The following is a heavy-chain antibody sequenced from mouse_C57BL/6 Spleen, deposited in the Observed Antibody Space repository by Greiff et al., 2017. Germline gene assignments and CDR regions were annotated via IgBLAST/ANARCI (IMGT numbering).Heavy chain of an antibody. V-gene: IGHV1-82*01. CDR3: ARRAQATAMDD. Sequence: QVQLQQSGPELVKPGASVKISCKASGYAFSSSWMNWVKQRPGKGLEWIGRIYPGDGDTNYNGKFKGKATLTADKSSSTAYMQLSSLTSEDSAVYFCARRAQATAMDDWGQGTSVTVSS. J-gene: IGHJ4*01. CDR1: GYAFSSSW. D-gene: IGHD3-2*02. CDR2: IYPGDGDT.